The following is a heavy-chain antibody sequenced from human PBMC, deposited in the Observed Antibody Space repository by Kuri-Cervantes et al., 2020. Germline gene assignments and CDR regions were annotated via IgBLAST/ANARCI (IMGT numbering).Heavy chain of an antibody. Sequence: GESLKISCAASGFTSSSYWMHWVRQAPGKGLVWVSRISSDGSSTRYADSVKGRFSISRDNATNTLYLHMNSLRAEDTAVYYCARARGVIMDYWGQGTLVTVSS. V-gene: IGHV3-74*01. CDR2: ISSDGSST. CDR3: ARARGVIMDY. CDR1: GFTSSSYW. D-gene: IGHD3-10*01. J-gene: IGHJ4*02.